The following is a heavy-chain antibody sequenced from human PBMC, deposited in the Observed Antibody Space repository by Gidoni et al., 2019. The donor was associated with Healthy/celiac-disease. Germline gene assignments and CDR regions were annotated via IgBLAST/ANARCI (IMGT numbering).Heavy chain of an antibody. D-gene: IGHD3-16*02. V-gene: IGHV3-15*07. CDR2: PTSTTDGWTT. J-gene: IGHJ4*02. CDR1: GFHVRNAW. CDR3: TSDQSYYDYVWGSYRLGD. Sequence: EVQLVEPGGGMVKPGGSLRMPCAAPGFHVRNAWMNRVRQAPGKGLEWVRRPTSTTDGWTTDYAAPVKGRFTISRDSSKNTLSLQMNSLKTEDTAVYYCTSDQSYYDYVWGSYRLGDWGQGTLVTVSS.